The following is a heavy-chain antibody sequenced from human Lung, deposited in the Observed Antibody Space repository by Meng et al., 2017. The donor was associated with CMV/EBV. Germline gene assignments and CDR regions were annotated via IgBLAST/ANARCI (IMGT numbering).Heavy chain of an antibody. CDR1: GFTFSNYA. J-gene: IGHJ5*02. V-gene: IGHV3-30*04. CDR2: ISYTGSDK. Sequence: GESLKISCAASGFTFSNYAMHWVRQAPGKGLQWLAIISYTGSDKNYVDSVKDRFTISRDNYKDTLYLEINSLTPEGTTVCYCARGLRRSHRYGASWGQGTLVTFSS. CDR3: ARGLRRSHRYGAS. D-gene: IGHD3-10*01.